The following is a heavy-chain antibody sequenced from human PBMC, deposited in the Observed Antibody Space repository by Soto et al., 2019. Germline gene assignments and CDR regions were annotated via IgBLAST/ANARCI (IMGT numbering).Heavy chain of an antibody. D-gene: IGHD1-1*01. J-gene: IGHJ4*02. CDR2: IYYSGST. CDR1: GGSISSYY. Sequence: QVQLQESGPGLVKPSETLSLTCTVSGGSISSYYWSWIRQPPGKGLEWIGYIYYSGSTHYNPALKSRVTISVGSSKNQFSLKLSSVTAADTAVYYCARAISWNEYYFDYWGQGTLVTVSS. V-gene: IGHV4-59*01. CDR3: ARAISWNEYYFDY.